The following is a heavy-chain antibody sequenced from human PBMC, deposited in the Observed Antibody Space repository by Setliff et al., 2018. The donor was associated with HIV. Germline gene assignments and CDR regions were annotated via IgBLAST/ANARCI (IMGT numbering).Heavy chain of an antibody. CDR3: AKDPSSWELRATYFDY. Sequence: SETLSLTCAVSGYSISSGYYWGWIRQPPGKGLEWIGYIYHSGSTFYNPSLKSRVTISVDRSKNQFSLKLSFVTAADTAAYYCAKDPSSWELRATYFDYWGQGTLVTVSS. J-gene: IGHJ4*02. CDR2: IYHSGST. V-gene: IGHV4-38-2*02. D-gene: IGHD1-7*01. CDR1: GYSISSGYY.